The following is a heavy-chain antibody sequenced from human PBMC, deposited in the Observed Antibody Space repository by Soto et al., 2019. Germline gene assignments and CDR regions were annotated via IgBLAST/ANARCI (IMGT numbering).Heavy chain of an antibody. J-gene: IGHJ4*02. V-gene: IGHV4-30-4*01. CDR1: GGSISSGDYY. D-gene: IGHD5-12*01. Sequence: QVQLQESGPGLVKPSQTLSLTCTVSGGSISSGDYYWSWIRQPPGKGLEWIAYIYYRGSTNYNPSLKSRVTISVDTSKDPVSLMLISVTAADTAVYYFARSRGYYPYYWVQGTLLPVS. CDR2: IYYRGST. CDR3: ARSRGYYPYY.